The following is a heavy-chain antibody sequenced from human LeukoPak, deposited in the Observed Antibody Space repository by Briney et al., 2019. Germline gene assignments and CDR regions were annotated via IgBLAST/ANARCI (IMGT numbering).Heavy chain of an antibody. V-gene: IGHV3-66*02. J-gene: IGHJ4*02. CDR3: LRQGLGGAGR. D-gene: IGHD6-19*01. CDR1: GFTVSSNH. CDR2: IFTSGDT. Sequence: GGSLRLSCAASGFTVSSNHMNRVRQAPGKGLEWVSVIFTSGDTSYADFVKGRFTISRDSSKNTLFLQMNSLTPEDTAVYYCLRQGLGGAGRWGQGTLVTVSS.